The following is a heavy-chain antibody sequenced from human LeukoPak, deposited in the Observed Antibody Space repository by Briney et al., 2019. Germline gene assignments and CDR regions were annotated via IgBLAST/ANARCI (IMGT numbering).Heavy chain of an antibody. CDR3: AREGYDSSYYYYPDY. V-gene: IGHV4-31*03. Sequence: PSQTLSLTCTVSGGSISSGDYYWSWIRQHPGKGLEWIGNIYSGSTYYNPSLKSRVTISVDTSKSQFSLKLSSVTAADTAVYYCAREGYDSSYYYYPDYWGQGTLVTVSS. D-gene: IGHD3-22*01. CDR1: GGSISSGDYY. CDR2: IYSGST. J-gene: IGHJ4*02.